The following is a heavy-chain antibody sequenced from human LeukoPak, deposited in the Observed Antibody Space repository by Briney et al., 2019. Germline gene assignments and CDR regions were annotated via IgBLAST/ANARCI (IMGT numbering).Heavy chain of an antibody. CDR2: ISYDGSNK. Sequence: PGRSLRLSCAASGFTFSSYAMHWVRQAPGKGLEWVAVISYDGSNKYYADSVKGRFTISRDNSKSTLYLQMSSLRVEDMAAYYCAKVLATTGTIPLDVWGQGTTVTVSS. J-gene: IGHJ6*02. CDR3: AKVLATTGTIPLDV. D-gene: IGHD1-1*01. V-gene: IGHV3-30-3*01. CDR1: GFTFSSYA.